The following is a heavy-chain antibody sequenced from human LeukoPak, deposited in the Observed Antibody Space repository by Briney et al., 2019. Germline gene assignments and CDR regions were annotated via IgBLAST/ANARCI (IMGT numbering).Heavy chain of an antibody. V-gene: IGHV4-30-4*01. CDR3: ARDHGDYGGNYYFDY. J-gene: IGHJ4*02. CDR1: GGSISSGDYY. CDR2: IYYSGST. D-gene: IGHD4-23*01. Sequence: SETLSLTCTVSGGSISSGDYYWSWIRQPPGKGLEWIGYIYYSGSTYYNPSLKSRVTISVDTSKNQFPLKLSSVTAADTAVYYCARDHGDYGGNYYFDYWGQGTLVTVSS.